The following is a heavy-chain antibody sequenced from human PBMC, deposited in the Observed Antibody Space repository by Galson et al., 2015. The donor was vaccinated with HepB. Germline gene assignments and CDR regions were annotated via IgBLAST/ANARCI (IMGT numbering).Heavy chain of an antibody. CDR2: IYHSGST. CDR1: GYSISSGYY. Sequence: ETLSLTCTVSGYSISSGYYWGWIRQPPGKGLEWIGSIYHSGSTYYNPSLKSRVTISVDTSKNQFSLKLSSVTAADTAVYYCARGHYYGSGSPPRWFDPWGQGTLVTVSS. V-gene: IGHV4-38-2*02. J-gene: IGHJ5*02. CDR3: ARGHYYGSGSPPRWFDP. D-gene: IGHD3-10*01.